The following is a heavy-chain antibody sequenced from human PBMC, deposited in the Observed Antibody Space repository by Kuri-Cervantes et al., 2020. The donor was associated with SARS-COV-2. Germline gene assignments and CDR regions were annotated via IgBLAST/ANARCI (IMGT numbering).Heavy chain of an antibody. Sequence: GGSLRLSCAASGFTFSSYGMHWVRQAPGKGLEWVAVISYDGSNKYYADSVKGRFTISRDNSKNTLYLQMNSLRAEDTAVYYCAKPGALRGGNGFPTYYFDYWGQGTLVTVSS. CDR1: GFTFSSYG. CDR3: AKPGALRGGNGFPTYYFDY. CDR2: ISYDGSNK. V-gene: IGHV3-30*18. J-gene: IGHJ4*02. D-gene: IGHD4-23*01.